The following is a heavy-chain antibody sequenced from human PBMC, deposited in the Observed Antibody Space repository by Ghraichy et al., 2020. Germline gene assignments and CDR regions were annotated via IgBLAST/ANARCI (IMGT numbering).Heavy chain of an antibody. Sequence: GGSLRLSCAASGFTFSSYGMHWVRQAPGKGLEWVAVIWYDGSNKYYADSVKGRFTISRDNSKNTLYLQMNSLRAEDTAVYYCARGLVPAAMGPYQKARNYYYYYGMDVWGQGTTVTVSS. CDR1: GFTFSSYG. V-gene: IGHV3-33*01. CDR2: IWYDGSNK. D-gene: IGHD2-2*01. CDR3: ARGLVPAAMGPYQKARNYYYYYGMDV. J-gene: IGHJ6*02.